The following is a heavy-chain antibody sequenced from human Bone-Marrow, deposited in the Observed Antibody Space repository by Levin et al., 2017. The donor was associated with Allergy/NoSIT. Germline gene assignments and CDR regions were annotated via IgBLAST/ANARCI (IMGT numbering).Heavy chain of an antibody. CDR3: AKHVGYCTDGSCYFDS. D-gene: IGHD2-8*01. CDR1: GYTFNMYA. V-gene: IGHV3-23*01. J-gene: IGHJ4*02. CDR2: ISGRGNGT. Sequence: GGSLRLSCAASGYTFNMYAMTWVRQAPGKGLEWVSGISGRGNGTYYADSVKGRFTISRDNSKGTLYLQMSDLRAEDTAVYYCAKHVGYCTDGSCYFDSWDQGTLVTVSS.